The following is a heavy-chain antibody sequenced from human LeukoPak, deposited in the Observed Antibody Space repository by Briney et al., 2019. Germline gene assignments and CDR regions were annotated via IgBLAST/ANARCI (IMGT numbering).Heavy chain of an antibody. CDR2: IYYSGST. CDR1: GGSISSGGYY. Sequence: SETLSLTCTVSGGSISSGGYYWSWIRQHPGKGLEWIGYIYYSGSTYYNPSLKSRVTMSVDTSKNQFSLKLSSVTAADTAVYYCARDVRAATTQYFDYWGQGTLVTVSS. V-gene: IGHV4-31*03. CDR3: ARDVRAATTQYFDY. J-gene: IGHJ4*02. D-gene: IGHD3-10*02.